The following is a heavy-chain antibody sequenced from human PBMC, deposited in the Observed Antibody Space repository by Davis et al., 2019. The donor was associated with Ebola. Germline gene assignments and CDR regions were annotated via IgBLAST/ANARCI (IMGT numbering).Heavy chain of an antibody. D-gene: IGHD3-3*01. CDR3: AKDLIRFTIFGVVRGADY. CDR1: GFTFSSYW. V-gene: IGHV3-7*01. Sequence: GESLKISCAASGFTFSSYWMSWVRQAPGKGLEWVANIKQDGSNKYYADSVKGRFTISRDNSKNTLYLQMNSLRAEDTAVYYCAKDLIRFTIFGVVRGADYWGQGTLVTVSS. CDR2: IKQDGSNK. J-gene: IGHJ4*02.